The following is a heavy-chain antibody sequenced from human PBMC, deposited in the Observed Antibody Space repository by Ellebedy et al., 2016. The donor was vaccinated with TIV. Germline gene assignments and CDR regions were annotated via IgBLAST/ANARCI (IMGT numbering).Heavy chain of an antibody. J-gene: IGHJ6*02. D-gene: IGHD3-10*01. V-gene: IGHV3-11*01. CDR3: ARPMVRGVYKGYYGMDV. Sequence: SVKGRFTISRDNTKNSLYLQMNSLRAEDTAVYYCARPMVRGVYKGYYGMDVWGQGTTVTVSS.